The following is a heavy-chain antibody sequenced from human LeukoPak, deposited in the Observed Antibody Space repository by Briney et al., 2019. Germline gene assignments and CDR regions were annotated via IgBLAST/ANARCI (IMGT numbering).Heavy chain of an antibody. CDR2: INPNSGGT. D-gene: IGHD3-10*01. CDR1: GYTFTGYY. V-gene: IGHV1-2*06. J-gene: IGHJ4*02. Sequence: ASVKVSCKASGYTFTGYYMHWVRQAPGQGLEWMGRINPNSGGTNYAQKFQGRVTMTRDTSISTAYMELSRLRSDDTAVYYCARGYGSGSYFSPFDYWGQGTLVTVSS. CDR3: ARGYGSGSYFSPFDY.